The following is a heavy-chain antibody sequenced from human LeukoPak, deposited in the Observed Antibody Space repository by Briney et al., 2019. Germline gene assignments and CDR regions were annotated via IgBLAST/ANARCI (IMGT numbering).Heavy chain of an antibody. D-gene: IGHD1-7*01. Sequence: PGGSLRLSCAASGFTFSSYGMHWVRQAPGKGLEWVAFIRYDGSNKYYADSVKGRFTISRDNAKSSLYLQMNSLRAEDTAIYYXXXXXXNGNYGDSYYYYMDVWGKGTTVTISS. CDR2: IRYDGSNK. V-gene: IGHV3-30*02. J-gene: IGHJ6*03. CDR3: XXXXXNGNYGDSYYYYMDV. CDR1: GFTFSSYG.